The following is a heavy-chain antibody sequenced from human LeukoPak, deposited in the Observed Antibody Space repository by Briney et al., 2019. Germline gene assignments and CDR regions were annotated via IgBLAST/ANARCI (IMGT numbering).Heavy chain of an antibody. V-gene: IGHV1-69*04. CDR3: ARAITSGRIVGARGAFDY. J-gene: IGHJ4*02. Sequence: EASVKVSCKASGGTFSSYAISWVRQAPGQGLEWMGRIIPILGIANYAQKFQGRVTITADKSTSTAYMELSRLRSDDTAVYYCARAITSGRIVGARGAFDYWGQGTLVTVSS. CDR2: IIPILGIA. D-gene: IGHD1-26*01. CDR1: GGTFSSYA.